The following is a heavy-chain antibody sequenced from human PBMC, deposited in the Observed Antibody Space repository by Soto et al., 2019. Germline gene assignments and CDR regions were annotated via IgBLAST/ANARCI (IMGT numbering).Heavy chain of an antibody. Sequence: QVQLVQSGAEVKKPWASVKVSCKASGYPFTSYDIHWVRQATGHGLGWMGGRNPNSGNTGYAQKFQGRDNMTRTTSITTAYMELSSLRFEDTAVYFCARILSLQQRREFDYWGQGTLVTVSS. J-gene: IGHJ4*02. V-gene: IGHV1-8*01. CDR2: RNPNSGNT. CDR3: ARILSLQQRREFDY. D-gene: IGHD1-1*01. CDR1: GYPFTSYD.